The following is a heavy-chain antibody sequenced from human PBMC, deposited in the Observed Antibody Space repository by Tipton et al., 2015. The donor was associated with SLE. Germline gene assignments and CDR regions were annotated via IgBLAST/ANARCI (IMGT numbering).Heavy chain of an antibody. CDR1: GFIVSSIY. CDR2: IYTDERT. V-gene: IGHV3-66*01. J-gene: IGHJ3*02. Sequence: GSLRLSCAASGFIVSSIYMNWVRQAPGKGLEWVSVIYTDERTYYADAVKGRFTISRDSSRNTLYLEMNSLRAEDTAVYYCARESDAFDIWGQGTMVTVSS. CDR3: ARESDAFDI.